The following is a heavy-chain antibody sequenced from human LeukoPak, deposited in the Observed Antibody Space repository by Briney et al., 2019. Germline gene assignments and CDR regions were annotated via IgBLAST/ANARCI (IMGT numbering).Heavy chain of an antibody. V-gene: IGHV3-30*18. D-gene: IGHD2-15*01. CDR1: GFTFSSYG. CDR3: AKDHVVAATIQYYYYMDV. Sequence: GGSLRLSCAASGFTFSSYGTHWVRQAPGKGLEWVAVISYDGSNKYYADSVKGRFTISRDNSKNTLYLQMNSLRAEDTAVYYCAKDHVVAATIQYYYYMDVWGKGTTVTVSS. CDR2: ISYDGSNK. J-gene: IGHJ6*03.